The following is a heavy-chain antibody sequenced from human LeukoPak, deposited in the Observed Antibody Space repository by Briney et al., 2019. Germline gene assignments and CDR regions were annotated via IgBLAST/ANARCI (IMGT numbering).Heavy chain of an antibody. V-gene: IGHV1-2*02. CDR2: INPNSGGT. CDR3: AREHCGGGNCILDY. J-gene: IGHJ4*02. CDR1: GYTFTGYY. D-gene: IGHD2-15*01. Sequence: ASVKVSCKASGYTFTGYYMHWVRQAPGQGLEWMAWINPNSGGTYFAQKFQGRVTMTRDTSISTAYMELSRLRYDDTALYYCAREHCGGGNCILDYWGQGTLVTVSS.